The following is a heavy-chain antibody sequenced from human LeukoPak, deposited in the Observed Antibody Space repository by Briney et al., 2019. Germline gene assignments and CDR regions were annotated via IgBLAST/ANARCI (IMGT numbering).Heavy chain of an antibody. CDR2: INHSGST. V-gene: IGHV4-34*01. Sequence: SGTLSLTCAVYGGSFSGYYWSWIRQPPGKGLEWIGEINHSGSTNYNPSLQSRVTISVHTSKNQFSLKLRSVTAADTAVYDWATLGRDCSGGSCNNWFDPWGQGTLVTVSS. CDR3: ATLGRDCSGGSCNNWFDP. D-gene: IGHD2-15*01. CDR1: GGSFSGYY. J-gene: IGHJ5*02.